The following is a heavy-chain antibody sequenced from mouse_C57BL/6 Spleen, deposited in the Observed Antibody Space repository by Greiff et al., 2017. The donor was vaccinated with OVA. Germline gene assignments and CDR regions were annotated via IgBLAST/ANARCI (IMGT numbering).Heavy chain of an antibody. Sequence: VQLQQPGAELVRPGSSVKLSCKASGYTFTSYWIHWVKQRPIQGLEWIGNIDPSDSETHYNQKFKDKATLTVDKSSSTAYMQLSSLTSEDSAVYYCTRRADGYHWYFDVWGTGTTVTVSS. CDR1: GYTFTSYW. J-gene: IGHJ1*03. D-gene: IGHD2-3*01. CDR2: IDPSDSET. CDR3: TRRADGYHWYFDV. V-gene: IGHV1-52*01.